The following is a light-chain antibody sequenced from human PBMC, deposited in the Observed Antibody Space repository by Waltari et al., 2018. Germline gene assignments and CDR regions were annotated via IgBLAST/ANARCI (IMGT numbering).Light chain of an antibody. CDR3: SSYTSSNTLG. CDR2: AVT. CDR1: SSDVGGYNY. Sequence: QSALTQPASVSGSPGQSITISCTRPSSDVGGYNYVSWYQQHPGKAPKLTIYAVTNRPSGVSNRFSGSKSGNTASLTISGLQAEDEADYYCSSYTSSNTLGFGTGTKVTVL. J-gene: IGLJ1*01. V-gene: IGLV2-14*03.